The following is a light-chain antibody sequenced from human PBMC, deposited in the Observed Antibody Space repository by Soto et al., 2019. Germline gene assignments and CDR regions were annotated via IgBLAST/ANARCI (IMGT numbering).Light chain of an antibody. CDR1: QSISSY. V-gene: IGKV1-39*01. Sequence: DIQMTQSPSSLSASVGDRVTITCRASQSISSYLNWYQQKPGKAPKLLIYAASSLQSGVPSRFSGSGSGTDFTLTISSLQPEDFATYYCQQSDSTGTFGQGTKVEIK. CDR3: QQSDSTGT. CDR2: AAS. J-gene: IGKJ1*01.